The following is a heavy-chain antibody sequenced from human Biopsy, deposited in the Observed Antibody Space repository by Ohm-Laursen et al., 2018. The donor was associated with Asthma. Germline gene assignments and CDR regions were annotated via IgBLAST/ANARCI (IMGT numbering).Heavy chain of an antibody. D-gene: IGHD3-3*01. J-gene: IGHJ1*01. Sequence: SLRLSCAATGFTFGDYCMGWVRQVPGQGLEWVANIKHDGGEKNHVDSLKGRFTISRDNAKNLLFLQMNSLRAEDTAVYYCARTFHFWSPYHAEHYQLWGQGTLVTVSS. CDR2: IKHDGGEK. V-gene: IGHV3-7*01. CDR3: ARTFHFWSPYHAEHYQL. CDR1: GFTFGDYC.